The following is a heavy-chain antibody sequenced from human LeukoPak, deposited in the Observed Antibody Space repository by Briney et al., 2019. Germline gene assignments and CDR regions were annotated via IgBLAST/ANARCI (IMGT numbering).Heavy chain of an antibody. CDR1: GYTFTSYY. D-gene: IGHD6-13*01. V-gene: IGHV1-46*01. J-gene: IGHJ3*02. CDR3: ASDSRWGSSWSRGGAFDI. Sequence: ASVKVSCKASGYTFTSYYMHWVRQAPGQGLEWMGIINPSGGSTSYAQKFQGRVTMTRDTSTSTVYMELSSLRSEDTAVYYCASDSRWGSSWSRGGAFDIWGQGTMVTVSS. CDR2: INPSGGST.